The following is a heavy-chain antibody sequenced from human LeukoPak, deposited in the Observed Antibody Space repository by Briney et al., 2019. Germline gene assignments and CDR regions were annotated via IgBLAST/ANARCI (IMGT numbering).Heavy chain of an antibody. J-gene: IGHJ4*02. CDR2: ISSSGSTI. CDR1: GFTFSSYE. CDR3: ARGSRRYCDY. Sequence: PGGSLRLSCAASGFTFSSYEMNWVRQAPGEGLEWVSYISSSGSTIYYADSVKGRFTISRDNAKNSLYLQMNSLRAEDTAVYYCARGSRRYCDYWGQGTLVTVSS. D-gene: IGHD2-21*01. V-gene: IGHV3-48*03.